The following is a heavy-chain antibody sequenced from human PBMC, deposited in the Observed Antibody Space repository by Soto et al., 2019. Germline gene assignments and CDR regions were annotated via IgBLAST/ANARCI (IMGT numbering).Heavy chain of an antibody. CDR1: GGSISSYY. CDR3: ARARKFGDYYYYGMDV. J-gene: IGHJ6*02. Sequence: SETLSLTCTVSGGSISSYYWSWIRQPPGKGLEWIGYIYYSGSTNYNPSLKSRVTISVDTSKNQFSLKLSSVTAADTAVYYCARARKFGDYYYYGMDVWGQGTTVT. D-gene: IGHD3-10*01. CDR2: IYYSGST. V-gene: IGHV4-59*12.